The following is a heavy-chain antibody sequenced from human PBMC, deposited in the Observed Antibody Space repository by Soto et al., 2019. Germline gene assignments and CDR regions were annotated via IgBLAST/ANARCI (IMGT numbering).Heavy chain of an antibody. D-gene: IGHD6-19*01. J-gene: IGHJ3*02. CDR1: GFIFRRYA. CDR2: ISGSGTTA. V-gene: IGHV3-23*01. Sequence: GGFLRLSCAASGFIFRRYAMSWVRQAPWKGLEWVSAISGSGTTAYYADSVKGRFTFSRDNSKKTMYLQMNSLRAEDTAVYYCAKTTDGWFSAFEIWGQGTMVTVSS. CDR3: AKTTDGWFSAFEI.